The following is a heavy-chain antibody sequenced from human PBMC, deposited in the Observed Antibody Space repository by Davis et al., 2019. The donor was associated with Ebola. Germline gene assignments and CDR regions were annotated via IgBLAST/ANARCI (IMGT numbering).Heavy chain of an antibody. V-gene: IGHV3-7*01. CDR2: IKQDGSEK. CDR3: ARGVGDKRFYYYYGMDV. CDR1: GFTFSSYW. D-gene: IGHD4-17*01. Sequence: GGSLRLSCAASGFTFSSYWMSWVRQAPGKGLEWVANIKQDGSEKYYVDSVKGRFTISRDNSKNTLYLQMNGLRAEDTAVYYCARGVGDKRFYYYYGMDVWGQGTTVTVSS. J-gene: IGHJ6*02.